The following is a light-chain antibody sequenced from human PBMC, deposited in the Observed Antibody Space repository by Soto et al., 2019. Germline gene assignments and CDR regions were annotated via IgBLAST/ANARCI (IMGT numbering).Light chain of an antibody. CDR3: SSYAGNNNLV. CDR2: EVN. CDR1: SNDVGAYNY. Sequence: QSALTQSPSASGSPGQSVTISCTGTSNDVGAYNYVSWYQQHPGKAPKLLIYEVNKRPSGVPDRFSGSKSGNTASLTVSGLQAEDEADYYCSSYAGNNNLVFGGGTQLTVL. J-gene: IGLJ3*02. V-gene: IGLV2-8*01.